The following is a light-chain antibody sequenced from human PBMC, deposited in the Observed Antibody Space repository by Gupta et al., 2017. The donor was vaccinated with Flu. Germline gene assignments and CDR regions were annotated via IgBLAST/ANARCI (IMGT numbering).Light chain of an antibody. J-gene: IGKJ1*01. CDR3: QQYRRYPWT. Sequence: DIQMTQSPSTLSAFVGDSVTITCRASQSSSGWLAWYQQKPGKAPNLLIYKASSLESGVPSRFSGSGSGTKFTLTISSLEADDFATYYCQQYRRYPWTFGQGTKVEIK. CDR2: KAS. CDR1: QSSSGW. V-gene: IGKV1-5*03.